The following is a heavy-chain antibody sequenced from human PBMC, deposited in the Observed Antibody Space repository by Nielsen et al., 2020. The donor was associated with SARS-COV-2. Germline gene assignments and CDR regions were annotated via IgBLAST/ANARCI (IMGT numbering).Heavy chain of an antibody. CDR3: ATERSIAAAGTLDY. D-gene: IGHD6-13*01. V-gene: IGHV1-69*13. CDR2: IIPIFGTA. J-gene: IGHJ4*02. CDR1: GYTFTSYG. Sequence: SVKVSCKASGYTFTSYGISWVRQAPGQGLEWMGGIIPIFGTANYAQKFQGRVTITADESTSTAYMELSSLRSEDTAVYYCATERSIAAAGTLDYWGQGTLVTVSS.